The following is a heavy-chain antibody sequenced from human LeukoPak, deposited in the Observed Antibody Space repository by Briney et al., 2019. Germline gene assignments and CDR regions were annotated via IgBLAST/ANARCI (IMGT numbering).Heavy chain of an antibody. Sequence: SETLSLTCTVSGGSISSYYWSWIRQPPGKGLEWFGYIYYSGSTNYNPSLKSRVTISVDTSKNQFSLKLSSVTAADTAVYYCAREISYYYDSSGYSDAFDIWGQGTMVTVSS. CDR3: AREISYYYDSSGYSDAFDI. J-gene: IGHJ3*02. CDR1: GGSISSYY. CDR2: IYYSGST. D-gene: IGHD3-22*01. V-gene: IGHV4-59*01.